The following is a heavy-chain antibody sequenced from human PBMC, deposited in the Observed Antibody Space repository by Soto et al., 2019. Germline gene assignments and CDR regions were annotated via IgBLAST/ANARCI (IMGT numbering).Heavy chain of an antibody. CDR2: IYYSGTT. CDR1: GYTISSSNW. J-gene: IGHJ4*02. V-gene: IGHV4-28*01. Sequence: SETLSLTCAVSGYTISSSNWWGWIRRPPGKGLEWIGYIYYSGTTYYNPSLKSRVTMSVDTSKNQFSLKLTSVTAVDTAVYYCARREIQGPIDYWGQGTLVTVSS. CDR3: ARREIQGPIDY. D-gene: IGHD1-26*01.